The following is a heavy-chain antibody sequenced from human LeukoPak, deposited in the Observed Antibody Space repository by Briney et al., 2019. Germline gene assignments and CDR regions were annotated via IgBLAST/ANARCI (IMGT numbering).Heavy chain of an antibody. CDR3: ARETGYYYGMDV. D-gene: IGHD3-10*01. J-gene: IGHJ6*02. CDR1: GYTFTSYD. Sequence: ASVKVSCKASGYTFTSYDINWVRQATGQGLEWMGWMNPNSGNTGHAQKFQGRVTMTRNTSISTAYMELSSLRSEDTAVYYCARETGYYYGMDVWGQGTTVTVSS. CDR2: MNPNSGNT. V-gene: IGHV1-8*01.